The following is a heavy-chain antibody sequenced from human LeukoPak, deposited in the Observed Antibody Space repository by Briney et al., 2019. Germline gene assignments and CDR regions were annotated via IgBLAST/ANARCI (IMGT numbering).Heavy chain of an antibody. V-gene: IGHV1-2*02. J-gene: IGHJ4*02. CDR2: INPNSGGT. Sequence: ASVKVSCKASGYTFTGYYMHWVRQAPGQGLEWMGWINPNSGGTNYAQKFQGRVTMTRNTSISTAYMELSSLRSEDTAVYYCARAPGYSYGHKPVDYWGQGTLVTVSS. CDR1: GYTFTGYY. D-gene: IGHD5-18*01. CDR3: ARAPGYSYGHKPVDY.